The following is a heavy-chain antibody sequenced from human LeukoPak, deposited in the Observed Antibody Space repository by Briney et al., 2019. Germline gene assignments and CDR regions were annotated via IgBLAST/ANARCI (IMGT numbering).Heavy chain of an antibody. J-gene: IGHJ4*02. Sequence: GGSLRLSCAASGFTFSSYAMSWVRQAPGKGLEWVSAISGSGGSTYYADSVKGRFTISRDNSKNTLYLQMNSLRAEDTAVYYCAKDKDIVVVPAWFDYWGQGTLVTASS. CDR3: AKDKDIVVVPAWFDY. CDR1: GFTFSSYA. D-gene: IGHD2-2*01. V-gene: IGHV3-23*01. CDR2: ISGSGGST.